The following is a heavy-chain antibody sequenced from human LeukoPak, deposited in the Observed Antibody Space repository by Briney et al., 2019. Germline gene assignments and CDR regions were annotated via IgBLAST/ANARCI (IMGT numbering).Heavy chain of an antibody. D-gene: IGHD2-2*02. Sequence: GGSLRLSCAPSGFTFTDYYMSCSRQAPGKGLGGGSYISGSVISIYYVDSVKGRFTISRHNAKNSLCLQISSPRAEATAVYYFAGTASIHDYFESSGQRAPVTAS. J-gene: IGHJ4*02. CDR2: ISGSVISI. CDR3: AGTASIHDYFES. CDR1: GFTFTDYY. V-gene: IGHV3-11*04.